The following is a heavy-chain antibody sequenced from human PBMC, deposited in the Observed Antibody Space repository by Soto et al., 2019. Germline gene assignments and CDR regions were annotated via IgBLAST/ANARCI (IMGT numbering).Heavy chain of an antibody. Sequence: ASVKVSCKASGYTFTGYYMHWVRQAPGQGPEWMGWINPNSGGTNYAQKFQGWVTMTRDTSISTAYMELSRLRSDDTAVYYCARDMVTTYYYYGMDVWGQGTTVTVSS. D-gene: IGHD5-18*01. CDR2: INPNSGGT. CDR3: ARDMVTTYYYYGMDV. J-gene: IGHJ6*02. V-gene: IGHV1-2*04. CDR1: GYTFTGYY.